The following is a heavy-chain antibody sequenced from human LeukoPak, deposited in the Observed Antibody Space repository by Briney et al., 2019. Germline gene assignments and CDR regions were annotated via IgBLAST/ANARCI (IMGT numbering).Heavy chain of an antibody. J-gene: IGHJ4*02. D-gene: IGHD6-13*01. CDR3: ARHVRQQLPPKAFDY. V-gene: IGHV4-39*01. Sequence: SETLSLTCTVSGGSISSGIYYWGWIRQPPGQGLEWIGSIYYSGNAYYNPSLKSRVTISVDTSKNQLSLKLNSVTAADTAVYYCARHVRQQLPPKAFDYWGQGTLVTVSS. CDR2: IYYSGNA. CDR1: GGSISSGIYY.